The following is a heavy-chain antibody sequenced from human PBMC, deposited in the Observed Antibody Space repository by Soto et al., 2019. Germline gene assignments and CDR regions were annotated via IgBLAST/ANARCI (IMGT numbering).Heavy chain of an antibody. CDR2: IIPILGIA. Sequence: ASVKVSCKASGGTFSSYTISWVRQAPGQGLEWMGRIIPILGIANYAQKFQGRVTITADKSTSTAYMELSSLRSEDTAVYYCARDQGYYGSGSTPRTLGYWGQGTLVTVSS. D-gene: IGHD3-10*01. J-gene: IGHJ4*02. CDR1: GGTFSSYT. CDR3: ARDQGYYGSGSTPRTLGY. V-gene: IGHV1-69*04.